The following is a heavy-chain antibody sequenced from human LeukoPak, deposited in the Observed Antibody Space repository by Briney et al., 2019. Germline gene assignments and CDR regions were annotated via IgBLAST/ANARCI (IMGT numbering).Heavy chain of an antibody. CDR2: IRYNGTNK. CDR1: GFTFRSYG. J-gene: IGHJ3*02. V-gene: IGHV3-30*02. CDR3: ARDPWIAVAGEDAFDI. D-gene: IGHD6-19*01. Sequence: PGGSLRLSCAASGFTFRSYGMHWVRQAPGKGLEWVAIIRYNGTNKYYADSVKGRFTISRDNSKNTLYLQMNSLRAEDTAVYYCARDPWIAVAGEDAFDIWGQGTMVTVSS.